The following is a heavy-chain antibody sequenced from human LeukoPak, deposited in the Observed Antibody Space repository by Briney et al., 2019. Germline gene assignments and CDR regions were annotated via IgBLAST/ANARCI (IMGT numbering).Heavy chain of an antibody. D-gene: IGHD2-2*01. CDR3: AKWKEVPAAVRAPYDYYFMDG. CDR1: GFTFSSCG. J-gene: IGHJ6*03. Sequence: GGSLTLSCTASGFTFSSCGMHWARQAPGKGLEWVAFIRYDGSHKYYADSVKRRFTISRDNSKNTLYLQMNSMRAEDAAVYYCAKWKEVPAAVRAPYDYYFMDGWGKGTTVTVSS. V-gene: IGHV3-30*02. CDR2: IRYDGSHK.